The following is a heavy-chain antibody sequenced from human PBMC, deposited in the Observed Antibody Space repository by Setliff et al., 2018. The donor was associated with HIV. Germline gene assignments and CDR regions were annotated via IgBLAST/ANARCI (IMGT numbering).Heavy chain of an antibody. CDR1: GFIFSRYW. Sequence: GGSLRLSCEASGFIFSRYWMSWVRQAPGKGLEWVANIKEDGSEKYYVDSVKGRFTVSRDNAKNSVYLQMNGLRVDDTALYYCTRDGGEYLGEGTLVTVS. J-gene: IGHJ4*02. D-gene: IGHD3-16*01. CDR3: TRDGGEY. V-gene: IGHV3-7*03. CDR2: IKEDGSEK.